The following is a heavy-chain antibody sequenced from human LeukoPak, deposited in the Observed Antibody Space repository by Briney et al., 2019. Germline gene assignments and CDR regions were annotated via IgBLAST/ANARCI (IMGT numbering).Heavy chain of an antibody. CDR3: ARGVYWSGGNCYRYFDY. J-gene: IGHJ4*02. V-gene: IGHV3-66*01. CDR2: IYSGGTT. Sequence: QPGGSLRLSCAASGFTVSNNYMSWVRQAPGKGLEWVSVIYSGGTTYYADSVKGRFTISRDNSKNTLYLLMNSLRAEDTAVYYCARGVYWSGGNCYRYFDYWGQATLVTVSS. CDR1: GFTVSNNY. D-gene: IGHD2-15*01.